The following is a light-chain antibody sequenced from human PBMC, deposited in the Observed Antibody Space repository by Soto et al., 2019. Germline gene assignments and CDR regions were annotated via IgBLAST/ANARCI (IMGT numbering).Light chain of an antibody. J-gene: IGLJ2*01. V-gene: IGLV4-69*01. CDR1: GGHNSYA. CDR2: LNSDGSH. Sequence: QPVLIQSPSASASLGASVNLTCTLSGGHNSYAIAWPQQQPEKGPRYLMTLNSDGSHKKGDGIPDRFSGSSSGAERCLSISRRQSEDEAAYFFQTWNYGIHVVFGGESQVT. CDR3: QTWNYGIHVV.